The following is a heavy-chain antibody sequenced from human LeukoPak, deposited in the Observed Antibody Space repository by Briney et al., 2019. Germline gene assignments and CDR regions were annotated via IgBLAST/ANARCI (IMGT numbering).Heavy chain of an antibody. CDR3: ARDSGYSSSWYPPSQFDP. V-gene: IGHV6-1*01. Sequence: SQTLSLTCAISGDSVSSNSAAWNWIRHSPSRGLELLGRTYYRSKWYNDYAVSVKSRITINPDTSKNQFSLQLNSVTPEDTAVYYCARDSGYSSSWYPPSQFDPWGQGTLVTVSS. CDR1: GDSVSSNSAA. D-gene: IGHD6-13*01. J-gene: IGHJ5*02. CDR2: TYYRSKWYN.